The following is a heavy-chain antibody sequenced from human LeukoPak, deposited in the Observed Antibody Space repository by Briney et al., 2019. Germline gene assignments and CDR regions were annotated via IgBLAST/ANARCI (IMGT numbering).Heavy chain of an antibody. CDR3: AKDLRPYNSGADGY. V-gene: IGHV3-23*01. Sequence: GGSLRLSCAAPGFIFSNDAMSWVRQAPGKGLGWVSTISNSGESTYYADSVKARFTISRDNSKSKLYVQMNSLRAEDTAVYYCAKDLRPYNSGADGYWGQGTLVTVSS. CDR1: GFIFSNDA. J-gene: IGHJ4*02. D-gene: IGHD5-18*01. CDR2: ISNSGEST.